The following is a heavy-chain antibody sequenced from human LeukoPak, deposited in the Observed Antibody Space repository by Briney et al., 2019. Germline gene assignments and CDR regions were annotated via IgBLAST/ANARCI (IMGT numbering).Heavy chain of an antibody. CDR1: GFTFSDYW. Sequence: GGSLRLSCAASGFTFSDYWMHWVRDAPGKGLMWVSRIAGDGSSISYADSVKGRFTISRDNAKNTLYLQMNSQRAEDTAVYYCARDAITMIADAFDIWGQGTMVTVSS. V-gene: IGHV3-74*01. CDR3: ARDAITMIADAFDI. CDR2: IAGDGSSI. J-gene: IGHJ3*02. D-gene: IGHD3-22*01.